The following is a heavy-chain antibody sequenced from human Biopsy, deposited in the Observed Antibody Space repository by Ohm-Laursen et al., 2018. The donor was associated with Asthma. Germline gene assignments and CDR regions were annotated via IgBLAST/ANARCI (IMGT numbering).Heavy chain of an antibody. CDR2: IYYIGST. Sequence: PSQTLSLTYTVSGGSPSPGPSYWRWVRQPPGKGLEWIGYIYYIGSTYYNPSLKSRVAISLDTSKNQFSLKLSSVTAADTAVYFCARRGGVRRYFDYWGQGTLVTVSS. V-gene: IGHV4-30-4*01. CDR3: ARRGGVRRYFDY. CDR1: GGSPSPGPSY. J-gene: IGHJ4*02. D-gene: IGHD3-16*01.